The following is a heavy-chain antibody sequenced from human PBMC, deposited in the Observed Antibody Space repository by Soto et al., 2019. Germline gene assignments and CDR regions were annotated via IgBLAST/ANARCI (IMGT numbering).Heavy chain of an antibody. Sequence: GGSLRLSCAASGFTFDDYAMHWVRQAPGKGLEWVSGISWNSGSIGYADSVKGRFTISRDNAKNSLYLQMNSLRAEDTALYYCAKDIAAGYYYYGMDVWGKGPRSPSPQ. V-gene: IGHV3-9*01. CDR2: ISWNSGSI. D-gene: IGHD6-13*01. J-gene: IGHJ6*04. CDR1: GFTFDDYA. CDR3: AKDIAAGYYYYGMDV.